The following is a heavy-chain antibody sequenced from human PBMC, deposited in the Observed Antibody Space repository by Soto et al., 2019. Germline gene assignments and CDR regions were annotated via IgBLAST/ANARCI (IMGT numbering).Heavy chain of an antibody. CDR3: AKDYASTWYWYFDP. Sequence: HPGGSLRLSCAASGFTFSSYAMSWVRQAPGTGLEWVSSISGSGDKTYYLDSVKGRFTISRDNSKNTLYLHMNSLGAEDTAVYFCAKDYASTWYWYFDPWGQGTLVTVSS. CDR1: GFTFSSYA. CDR2: ISGSGDKT. J-gene: IGHJ5*02. V-gene: IGHV3-23*01. D-gene: IGHD6-13*01.